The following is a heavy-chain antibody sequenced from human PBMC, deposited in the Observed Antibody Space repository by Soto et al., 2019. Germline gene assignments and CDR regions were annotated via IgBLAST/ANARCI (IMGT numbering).Heavy chain of an antibody. D-gene: IGHD2-2*01. J-gene: IGHJ6*02. V-gene: IGHV3-7*01. CDR1: GFTFSSYW. Sequence: GGSLRLSCAASGFTFSSYWRSWVRQAPGKGLEWVANIKQDGIEKYYVDSVKGRFTISRDNAKKSLYLQMNSLRAEDTAVYYCASSRNRDYYYGMDVWGQGTTVTVSS. CDR3: ASSRNRDYYYGMDV. CDR2: IKQDGIEK.